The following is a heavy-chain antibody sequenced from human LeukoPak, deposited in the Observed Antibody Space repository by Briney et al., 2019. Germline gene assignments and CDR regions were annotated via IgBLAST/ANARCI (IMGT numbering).Heavy chain of an antibody. CDR1: GFTFRSYS. J-gene: IGHJ4*02. V-gene: IGHV3-21*01. CDR2: ISSSSSYI. Sequence: RSGGSLRLSCAASGFTFRSYSMNWVRQAPGKGLEWVSSISSSSSYIYYADSVKGRFTISRDNAKNSLYLQMNSLRAEDTAVYYCARVGPSNSGWTWRGQGRDYFDYWGQGTLVTVSS. D-gene: IGHD6-19*01. CDR3: ARVGPSNSGWTWRGQGRDYFDY.